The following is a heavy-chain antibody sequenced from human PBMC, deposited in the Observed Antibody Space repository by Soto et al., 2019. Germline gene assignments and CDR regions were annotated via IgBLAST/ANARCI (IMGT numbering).Heavy chain of an antibody. V-gene: IGHV3-48*01. CDR3: SRHGYSGSNCLNCFDP. CDR1: GFTFSSYS. D-gene: IGHD2-15*01. J-gene: IGHJ5*02. CDR2: ISSSSTTK. Sequence: GGSLILSCAASGFTFSSYSMNWVRQAPGKGLEWVSYISSSSTTKYYADSVKGRFTISRDNAKNSLYLQMNSLRAEDTAVYYCSRHGYSGSNCLNCFDPWGQGTLVTVSS.